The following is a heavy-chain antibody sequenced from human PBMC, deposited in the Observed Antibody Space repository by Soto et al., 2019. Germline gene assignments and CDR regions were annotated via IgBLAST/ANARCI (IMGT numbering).Heavy chain of an antibody. CDR3: AMLGGWSGGSSGMDV. Sequence: EVQLVESGGGLVQPGGSLRLSCAASGLIFSDYHMDWVRQAPGKGLEWVGRIRRKANSYTTEYAASVKGRFTISRDDSNISLYLQMNSLKSEDTAVYYCAMLGGWSGGSSGMDVWGQGTTVTVSS. CDR2: IRRKANSYTT. CDR1: GLIFSDYH. D-gene: IGHD6-19*01. J-gene: IGHJ6*02. V-gene: IGHV3-72*01.